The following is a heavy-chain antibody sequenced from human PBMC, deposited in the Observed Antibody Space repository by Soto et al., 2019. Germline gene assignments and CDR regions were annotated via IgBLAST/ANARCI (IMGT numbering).Heavy chain of an antibody. CDR2: IYPGDSDT. Sequence: GESLKISCKGSGYSFTSYWIGWVRQMPGKGLEWVGIIYPGDSDTRYSPSFQGQVTISADKSISTAYLQWSSLKASDTAMYYCARHREPGIAVAGIWFDPWGQGTLVTVSS. CDR3: ARHREPGIAVAGIWFDP. J-gene: IGHJ5*02. CDR1: GYSFTSYW. V-gene: IGHV5-51*01. D-gene: IGHD6-19*01.